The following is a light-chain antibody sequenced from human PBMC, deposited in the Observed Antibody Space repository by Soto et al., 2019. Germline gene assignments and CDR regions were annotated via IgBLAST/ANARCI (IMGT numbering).Light chain of an antibody. CDR2: EVS. Sequence: QSALTQPASVSGSPGQSITISCTGTSNDVGGYKYVSWHQQHPGKAPKLMIYEVSNRPSGVSTRFSASRSGNTASLTISGLQAEDEADYYFSAYTSIKEVFGGGTKLTVL. V-gene: IGLV2-14*01. J-gene: IGLJ2*01. CDR1: SNDVGGYKY. CDR3: SAYTSIKEV.